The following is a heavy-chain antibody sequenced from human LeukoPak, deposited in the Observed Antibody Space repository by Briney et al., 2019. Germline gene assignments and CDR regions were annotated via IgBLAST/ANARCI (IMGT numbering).Heavy chain of an antibody. V-gene: IGHV3-21*01. CDR2: ISRSGSYI. D-gene: IGHD3-9*01. Sequence: GGSLRLSCSGSGFDITAYTVTWVRQVPGKSLEWVSSISRSGSYIHYAPSVKGRFTISRDNAKNSLYLQMNSLRAEDTAVYYCARGRYFDWLWRDAFDIWGQGTMVTVSS. CDR3: ARGRYFDWLWRDAFDI. J-gene: IGHJ3*02. CDR1: GFDITAYT.